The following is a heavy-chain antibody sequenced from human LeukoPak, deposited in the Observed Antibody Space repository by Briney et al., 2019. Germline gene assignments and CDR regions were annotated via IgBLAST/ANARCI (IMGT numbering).Heavy chain of an antibody. CDR1: GFTFSSYS. CDR3: AFASARESADY. Sequence: GGSLRLSCAASGFTFSSYSMNWVRQAPGKGLEWVSSISSGSSYIYYADSVKGRFTISRDNAKNSLYLQMNSLRAEDTAVYYCAFASARESADYWGQGTLVTVSS. D-gene: IGHD3-10*01. J-gene: IGHJ4*02. V-gene: IGHV3-21*01. CDR2: ISSGSSYI.